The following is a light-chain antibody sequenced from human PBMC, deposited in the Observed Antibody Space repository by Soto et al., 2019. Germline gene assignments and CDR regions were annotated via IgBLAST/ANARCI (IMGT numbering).Light chain of an antibody. J-gene: IGLJ3*02. V-gene: IGLV2-11*01. CDR3: CSYGGSYTV. CDR1: SSDVGGYNY. Sequence: QSALTQPRSVSGSPGQSVTISCTGTSSDVGGYNYVSWYKQHPSKAPKLMIYDVSKRPSGVPDRFSGSKSGNTASLTISGLQAEDEADYYCCSYGGSYTVFGGGTKLTVL. CDR2: DVS.